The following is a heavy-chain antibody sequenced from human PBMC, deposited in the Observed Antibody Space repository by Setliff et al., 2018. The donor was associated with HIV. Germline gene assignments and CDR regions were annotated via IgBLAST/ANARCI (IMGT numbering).Heavy chain of an antibody. D-gene: IGHD3-10*01. Sequence: PSETLSLTCTVSAGAIRSYYWSWIRQSPGKGLEWIGKIYDTGKINYNTSLKGRVTMSIDMSEDQFSLNLRSVTAADTATYYCARVLFGQSGSYKNCYFDYWGQGTLVTVSS. CDR1: AGAIRSYY. V-gene: IGHV4-59*01. CDR3: ARVLFGQSGSYKNCYFDY. J-gene: IGHJ4*02. CDR2: IYDTGKI.